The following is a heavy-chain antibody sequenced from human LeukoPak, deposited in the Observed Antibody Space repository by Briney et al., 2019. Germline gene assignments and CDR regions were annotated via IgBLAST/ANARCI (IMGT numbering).Heavy chain of an antibody. D-gene: IGHD5-12*01. Sequence: PGGSLRLSCAASGFTVNSNYMSWVRQAPGKGLEWVSGISWNSGSIGYADSVKGRFTISRDNAKNSLYLQMNSLRAEDTALYYCAKDLSMYSGYDSYFDYWGQGTLVTVSS. J-gene: IGHJ4*02. CDR1: GFTVNSNY. V-gene: IGHV3-9*01. CDR2: ISWNSGSI. CDR3: AKDLSMYSGYDSYFDY.